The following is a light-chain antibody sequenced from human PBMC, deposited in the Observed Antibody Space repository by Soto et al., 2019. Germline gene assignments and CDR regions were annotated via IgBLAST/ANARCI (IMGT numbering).Light chain of an antibody. J-gene: IGKJ2*01. CDR2: KAS. Sequence: DIQMTQSPSTLSSSVGDTVTITCRASQSVSNWLAWYQQKPGQAPKLLIYKASTIDSGVPARFSGSGSGTEFTLTISSLQPDDFATFYCQQYDRFPYTFGQGTKLEIK. CDR3: QQYDRFPYT. V-gene: IGKV1-5*03. CDR1: QSVSNW.